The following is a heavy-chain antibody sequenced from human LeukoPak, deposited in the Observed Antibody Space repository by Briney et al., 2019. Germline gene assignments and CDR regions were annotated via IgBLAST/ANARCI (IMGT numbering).Heavy chain of an antibody. V-gene: IGHV1-69*05. CDR2: IIPIFGTA. Sequence: ASVKVSCKASGGTFSSYAISWVRQAPGQGLEWMGGIIPIFGTANYAQKFQGRVTITTDESTSTAYMELSSLRSEDTAVYYCARAGGTYCSSTSCYSGFDYWGQGTLVTVSS. CDR1: GGTFSSYA. CDR3: ARAGGTYCSSTSCYSGFDY. J-gene: IGHJ4*02. D-gene: IGHD2-2*01.